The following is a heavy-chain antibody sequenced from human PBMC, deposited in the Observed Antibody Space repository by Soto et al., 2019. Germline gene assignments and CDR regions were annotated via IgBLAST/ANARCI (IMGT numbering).Heavy chain of an antibody. V-gene: IGHV3-30*18. J-gene: IGHJ4*02. D-gene: IGHD3-22*01. CDR3: AKDTYYYDRSGYYTYDH. CDR2: VSYDGSNK. Sequence: SLRLSCAASGFTFSSYGVHWVRQAPGKGLEWVASVSYDGSNKHYADSVKGRFTISRDNSRNTLDLQMNSLRAEDTAVYYCAKDTYYYDRSGYYTYDHWGQGT. CDR1: GFTFSSYG.